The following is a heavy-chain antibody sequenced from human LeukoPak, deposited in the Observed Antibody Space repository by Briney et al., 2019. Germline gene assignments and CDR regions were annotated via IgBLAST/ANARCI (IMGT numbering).Heavy chain of an antibody. CDR2: IRSKANSYAT. Sequence: GGSLRLSCAASGFTFSGSAMHWVRQASGKGLEWVGRIRSKANSYATAYAASVKGRFTISRDDSKNTAYLQMNSLKTEDTAVYYCTRLLGYCSSTSCQRHFDYWGQGTLVTVPS. J-gene: IGHJ4*02. V-gene: IGHV3-73*01. D-gene: IGHD2-2*01. CDR1: GFTFSGSA. CDR3: TRLLGYCSSTSCQRHFDY.